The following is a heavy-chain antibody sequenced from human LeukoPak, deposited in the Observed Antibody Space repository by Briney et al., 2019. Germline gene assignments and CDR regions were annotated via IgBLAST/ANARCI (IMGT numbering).Heavy chain of an antibody. CDR2: IRYDGSNK. J-gene: IGHJ4*02. D-gene: IGHD1-26*01. Sequence: PGGSLRLSCAASGFTFSSYGMHWVRQAPGKGLEWVAFIRYDGSNKYYADSVKGRFTISRDNSKNTLYLQMNSLRAEDTAVYYCSSGSYYSPYYFDYWGQGTLVTVSS. V-gene: IGHV3-30*02. CDR1: GFTFSSYG. CDR3: SSGSYYSPYYFDY.